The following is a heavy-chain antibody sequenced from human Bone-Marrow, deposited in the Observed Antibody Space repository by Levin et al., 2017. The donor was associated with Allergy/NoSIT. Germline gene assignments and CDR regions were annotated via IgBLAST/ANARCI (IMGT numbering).Heavy chain of an antibody. CDR3: AKGDGDLYYFDY. J-gene: IGHJ4*02. CDR2: ISYDGSNK. V-gene: IGHV3-30*18. Sequence: GGSLRLSCAASGFTFSSYGMHWVRQAPGKGLEWVAVISYDGSNKYYADSVKGRFTISRDNSKNTLYLQMNSLRAEDTAVYYCAKGDGDLYYFDYWGQGTLVTVSS. CDR1: GFTFSSYG. D-gene: IGHD4-17*01.